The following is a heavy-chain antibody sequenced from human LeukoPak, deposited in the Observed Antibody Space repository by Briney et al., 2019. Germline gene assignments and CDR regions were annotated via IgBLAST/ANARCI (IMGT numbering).Heavy chain of an antibody. V-gene: IGHV3-48*01. CDR3: ARAPDYYDSSGRGPFDI. J-gene: IGHJ3*02. CDR2: ISSSSSAI. D-gene: IGHD3-22*01. Sequence: PGGSLRLSCAASGFTLSSYSMNWVRQAPGKGLEWVSYISSSSSAIYYADSVKGRFTISRDNAKNSLYLQMNSLRAEDTAVYYCARAPDYYDSSGRGPFDIWGQGTMVTVSS. CDR1: GFTLSSYS.